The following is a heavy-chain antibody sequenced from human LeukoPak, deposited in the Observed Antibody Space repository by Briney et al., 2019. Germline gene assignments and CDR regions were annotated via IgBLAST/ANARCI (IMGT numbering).Heavy chain of an antibody. D-gene: IGHD5-18*01. J-gene: IGHJ5*02. CDR3: ARGARGYSYGYKRPWFDP. CDR1: GGSFSGYY. V-gene: IGHV4-34*01. CDR2: INHSGST. Sequence: SETLSLTCAVYGGSFSGYYWSWIRQPPGKGLEWIGEINHSGSTNYNPSLKSRVTISVDTSKNQFFLKLSSVTAADTAVYYCARGARGYSYGYKRPWFDPWGQGTLVTVSS.